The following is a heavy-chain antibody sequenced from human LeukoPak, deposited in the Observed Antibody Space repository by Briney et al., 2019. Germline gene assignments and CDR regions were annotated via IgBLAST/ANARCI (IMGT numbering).Heavy chain of an antibody. D-gene: IGHD2-2*01. Sequence: GGSLRLSCAASGFSTRTYSMGWVRQAPGRGVEWVSYIGSTSIYADSVKGRFTISRDNAKNTLYLQMNSLRAEDTAVYYCARDGPPAGAGDFDYWGQGTPVTVSS. CDR3: ARDGPPAGAGDFDY. J-gene: IGHJ4*02. CDR1: GFSTRTYS. V-gene: IGHV3-48*01. CDR2: IGSTSI.